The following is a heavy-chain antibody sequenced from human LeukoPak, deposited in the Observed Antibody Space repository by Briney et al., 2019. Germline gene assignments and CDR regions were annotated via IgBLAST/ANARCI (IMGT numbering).Heavy chain of an antibody. V-gene: IGHV4-59*01. CDR3: ARESYYDSSGYYIDY. CDR1: GGSISSYY. Sequence: SETLSLTCTVSGGSISSYYWSWVRQPPGKGLEWIGYIYYSGSTNYNPSLKSRVTISVDTSKNQFSLKLSSVTAADTAVYYCARESYYDSSGYYIDYWGQGTLVTVSS. CDR2: IYYSGST. D-gene: IGHD3-22*01. J-gene: IGHJ4*02.